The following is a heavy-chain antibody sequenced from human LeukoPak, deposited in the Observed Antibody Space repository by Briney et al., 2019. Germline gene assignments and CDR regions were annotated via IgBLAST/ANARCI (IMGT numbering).Heavy chain of an antibody. Sequence: SVKVSCKASGGTFSSYAISWVRQAPGQGLEWMGGIIPIFGTANYAQKFQGRVTITADESTSTAYMELSSLRSEDTAVYYCASSDIVVVPAAIRYYYYYYGMDVWGQGTTVTVSS. CDR1: GGTFSSYA. D-gene: IGHD2-2*02. CDR2: IIPIFGTA. CDR3: ASSDIVVVPAAIRYYYYYYGMDV. V-gene: IGHV1-69*01. J-gene: IGHJ6*02.